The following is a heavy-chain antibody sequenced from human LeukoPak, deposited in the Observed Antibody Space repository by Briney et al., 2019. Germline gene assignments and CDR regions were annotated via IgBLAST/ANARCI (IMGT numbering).Heavy chain of an antibody. CDR3: ARHLEYSSSGGSFDY. Sequence: GESLKISCKGSGYSFTSYWIGWVRHMPGKGLEWMGIIYPGDSDTRYNPSFHGQVTISADKTISTAYLQWSSLTASGTAMYYCARHLEYSSSGGSFDYWGQGTLVTVSS. D-gene: IGHD6-6*01. CDR1: GYSFTSYW. CDR2: IYPGDSDT. J-gene: IGHJ4*02. V-gene: IGHV5-51*01.